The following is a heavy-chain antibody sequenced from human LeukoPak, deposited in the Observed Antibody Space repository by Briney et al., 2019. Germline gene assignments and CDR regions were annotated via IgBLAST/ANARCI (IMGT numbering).Heavy chain of an antibody. Sequence: ASVKASCKASGGTFSSYAISWVRQAPGQGLEWMGRIIPIFGTANYAQKFQGRVTVTADKSTSTAYMELSSLRSEDTAVYYCAKYSSGFDYWGQGTLVTVSS. D-gene: IGHD6-25*01. V-gene: IGHV1-69*06. CDR1: GGTFSSYA. J-gene: IGHJ4*02. CDR3: AKYSSGFDY. CDR2: IIPIFGTA.